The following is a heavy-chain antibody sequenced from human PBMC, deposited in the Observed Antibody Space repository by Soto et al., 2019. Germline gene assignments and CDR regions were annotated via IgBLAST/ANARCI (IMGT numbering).Heavy chain of an antibody. CDR3: ASGGRGDLELDF. V-gene: IGHV3-74*01. J-gene: IGHJ6*02. CDR2: TNSDGSST. CDR1: GFSFSYYW. D-gene: IGHD3-10*01. Sequence: AESLCLSCAASGFSFSYYWMYWVRHAPGGGLVWVSRTNSDGSSTSYADSVKGRLTISRDNAKNPLYLQMTSLRAEDTAVYYCASGGRGDLELDFWGQGTTVTVSS.